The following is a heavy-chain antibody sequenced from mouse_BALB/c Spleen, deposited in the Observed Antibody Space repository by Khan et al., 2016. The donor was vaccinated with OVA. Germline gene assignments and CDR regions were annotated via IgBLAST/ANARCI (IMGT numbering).Heavy chain of an antibody. CDR2: IWSDGST. CDR3: ARQPYYHYYIMDY. J-gene: IGHJ4*01. V-gene: IGHV2-6-1*01. CDR1: GFSLTNYG. Sequence: VQLQESGPGLVAPSQSLSITCTISGFSLTNYGVLWVRQPPGKGLEWLVVIWSDGSTSYNSALKSRLIISKDNSKSQVFLKMNSLQTDDTAMYYCARQPYYHYYIMDYWGQGTSVTVSS. D-gene: IGHD2-10*01.